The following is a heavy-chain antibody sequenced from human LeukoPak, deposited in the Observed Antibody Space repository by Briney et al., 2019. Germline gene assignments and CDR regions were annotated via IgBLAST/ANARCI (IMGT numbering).Heavy chain of an antibody. CDR3: ARSHSNDYYYYMDV. J-gene: IGHJ6*03. D-gene: IGHD4-11*01. CDR2: IYYSGST. V-gene: IGHV4-59*01. CDR1: GGSISSYY. Sequence: SETLSLTCTVSGGSISSYYWSWIRQPPGKGLEWIGYIYYSGSTNYNPSLKSRVTISVDTSKNQFSLKLRSVTAADTAVYYCARSHSNDYYYYMDVRGKGTTVTVSS.